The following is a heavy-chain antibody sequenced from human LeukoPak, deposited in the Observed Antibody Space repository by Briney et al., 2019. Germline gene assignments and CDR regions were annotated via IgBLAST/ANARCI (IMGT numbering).Heavy chain of an antibody. Sequence: ASVKVSCKASGYTFTSYYMHWVRQAPGQGLEWMGGIIPIFGTANYAQKFQGRVTITTDESTSTAYMELSSLRSEDTAVYYCARGLYCSSTSCPGHYWGQGTLVTVSS. V-gene: IGHV1-69*05. J-gene: IGHJ4*02. CDR2: IIPIFGTA. CDR1: GYTFTSYY. CDR3: ARGLYCSSTSCPGHY. D-gene: IGHD2-2*01.